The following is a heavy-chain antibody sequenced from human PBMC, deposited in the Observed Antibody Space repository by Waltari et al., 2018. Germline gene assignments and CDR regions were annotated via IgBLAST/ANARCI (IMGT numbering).Heavy chain of an antibody. Sequence: EVQLLESGGGLVQPGGSLRLSCAASGFTFSSYAMSWVRQAPGKGLEWVSAISASGASTYYADSVKGLFTISRDNSKNTLYLQMNSLRAEDTAVYYCAKHLGRSSSSIDCWAQGTLVTVSS. CDR1: GFTFSSYA. CDR3: AKHLGRSSSSIDC. D-gene: IGHD6-6*01. V-gene: IGHV3-23*01. J-gene: IGHJ4*02. CDR2: ISASGAST.